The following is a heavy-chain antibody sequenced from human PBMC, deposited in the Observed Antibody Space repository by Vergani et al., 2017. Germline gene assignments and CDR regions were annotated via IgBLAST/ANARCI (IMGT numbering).Heavy chain of an antibody. CDR3: ARGVGPYFDISDGGVTGYSHYFYL. D-gene: IGHD2-8*02. J-gene: IGHJ4*02. CDR2: INHSGST. CDR1: GGSLRGNY. V-gene: IGHV4-34*01. Sequence: QVQLQQWGAGLVKTSENLALTCAVSGGSLRGNYWTWIRQPPGKGLEWIGEINHSGSTYYNPSLKRRVSISIDTSQREFSLNLHSVTAADTAVYYCARGVGPYFDISDGGVTGYSHYFYLLGQGHLGTVSS.